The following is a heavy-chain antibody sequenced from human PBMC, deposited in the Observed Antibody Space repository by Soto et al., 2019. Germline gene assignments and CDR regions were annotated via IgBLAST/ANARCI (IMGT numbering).Heavy chain of an antibody. CDR3: ARSARVLGELSYGLYYFDY. J-gene: IGHJ4*02. Sequence: SETLSLTCAVYGGSFSGYYWSWIRQPPGKGLEWIGEINHSGSTNYNPSLKSRVTISVDTSKNQFSLKLSSVTAAETAVYYCARSARVLGELSYGLYYFDYWGQGTLVTVSS. CDR1: GGSFSGYY. CDR2: INHSGST. V-gene: IGHV4-34*01. D-gene: IGHD3-16*02.